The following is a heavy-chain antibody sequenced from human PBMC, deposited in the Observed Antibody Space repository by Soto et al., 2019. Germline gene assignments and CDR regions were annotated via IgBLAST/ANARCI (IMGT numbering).Heavy chain of an antibody. V-gene: IGHV3-74*01. D-gene: IGHD1-20*01. CDR2: INGDGSTT. J-gene: IGHJ4*02. CDR3: ARDKSNWNDAGDY. Sequence: EVQLVESGGGLVQPGGSLRLSCAASGFIFSSYWMHWVRQVPGKGLLWVSRINGDGSTTNYADSVKGRFTISRDNAKNTLYLQMNSLRADDTAVYYCARDKSNWNDAGDYWGQGTLVTVSS. CDR1: GFIFSSYW.